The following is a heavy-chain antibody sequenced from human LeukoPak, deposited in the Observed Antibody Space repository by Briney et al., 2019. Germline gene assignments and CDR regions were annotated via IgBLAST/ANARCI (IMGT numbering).Heavy chain of an antibody. D-gene: IGHD5-18*01. CDR1: GFTFSSYS. Sequence: GGSLRLSCAASGFTFSSYSMSWVRQAPGKGLEWVSSIISRSDYIYNADSVKGRFTISRDNAKNSLYLQMNRLRVEDTAVYYCAKGQGWIQLWKEYFQHWGQGTLVTVSS. J-gene: IGHJ1*01. V-gene: IGHV3-21*01. CDR3: AKGQGWIQLWKEYFQH. CDR2: IISRSDYI.